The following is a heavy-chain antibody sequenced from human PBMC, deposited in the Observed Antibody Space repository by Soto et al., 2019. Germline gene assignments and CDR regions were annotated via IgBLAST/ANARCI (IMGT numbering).Heavy chain of an antibody. CDR2: INPSGGST. V-gene: IGHV1-46*03. CDR3: ARARAAAGTPDAFDI. J-gene: IGHJ3*02. D-gene: IGHD6-13*01. CDR1: GYTFTSYY. Sequence: ASVKVSCKASGYTFTSYYMHWVRQAPGQGLEWMGIINPSGGSTSCAQKFQGRVTMTRDTSTSTVYMELSSLRSEDTAVYYCARARAAAGTPDAFDIWGQGTMVTVSS.